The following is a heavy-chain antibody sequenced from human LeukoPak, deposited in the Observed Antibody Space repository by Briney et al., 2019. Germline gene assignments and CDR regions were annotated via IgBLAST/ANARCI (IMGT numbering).Heavy chain of an antibody. J-gene: IGHJ4*02. CDR3: ARVGYCSSTSCYAGALDY. D-gene: IGHD2-2*03. V-gene: IGHV4-38-2*01. CDR2: IYHSGST. Sequence: SETLSLTFAVSGYSIRSGYYGGWIRQPPGKGLEWIGSIYHSGSTYYNPSLTSRLTLSQDQYKNQFSLKLSSVTAAETAVYYCARVGYCSSTSCYAGALDYWGQGTLVTVSS. CDR1: GYSIRSGYY.